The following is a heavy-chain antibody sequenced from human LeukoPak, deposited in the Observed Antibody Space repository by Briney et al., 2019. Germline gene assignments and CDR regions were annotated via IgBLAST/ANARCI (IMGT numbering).Heavy chain of an antibody. Sequence: GGSLRLSCAASGFTFSSYAMHWVRQASGKGLEWVGRIRSTANGYATAYAASVKGRFTISRDDSKNTAYLQMDSLKTEDTAVYYCTGNYYGSGSYADFDYWGQGTLVTVSS. V-gene: IGHV3-73*01. CDR3: TGNYYGSGSYADFDY. CDR2: IRSTANGYAT. J-gene: IGHJ4*02. CDR1: GFTFSSYA. D-gene: IGHD3-10*01.